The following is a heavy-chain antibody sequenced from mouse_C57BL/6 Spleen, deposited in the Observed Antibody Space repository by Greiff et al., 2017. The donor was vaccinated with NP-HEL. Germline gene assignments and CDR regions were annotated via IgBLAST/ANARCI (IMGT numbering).Heavy chain of an antibody. CDR1: GYAFSSSW. D-gene: IGHD1-1*01. Sequence: QVQLQQSGPELVKPGASVKISCKASGYAFSSSWMNWVKQRPGKGLEWIGRIYPGDGDTNYNGKFKGKATLTADKSSSTAYMQLSSLTSEDSAVYFCARSRYYYGSSFYYFDDWGQGTTLTVSS. J-gene: IGHJ2*01. CDR2: IYPGDGDT. CDR3: ARSRYYYGSSFYYFDD. V-gene: IGHV1-82*01.